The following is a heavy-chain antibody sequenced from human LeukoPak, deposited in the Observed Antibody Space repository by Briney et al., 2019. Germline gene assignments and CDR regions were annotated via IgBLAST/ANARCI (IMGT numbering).Heavy chain of an antibody. V-gene: IGHV3-23*01. D-gene: IGHD2-8*01. Sequence: GGSLRLSCAASGFTFNNYAMSWVRQAPGKGLEWVSGISGRGGTTSHADSVRGRCSISRDNSKNTVYLEMNSLRAEDTAIYYCAKVSVGPLSRPTHVALYYGTDVWGQGITVIVSS. CDR3: AKVSVGPLSRPTHVALYYGTDV. CDR2: ISGRGGTT. CDR1: GFTFNNYA. J-gene: IGHJ6*02.